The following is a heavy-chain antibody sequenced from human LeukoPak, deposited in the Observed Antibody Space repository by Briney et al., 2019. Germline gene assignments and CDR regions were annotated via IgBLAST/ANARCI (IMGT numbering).Heavy chain of an antibody. D-gene: IGHD6-19*01. CDR2: FIWNRGSI. CDR1: GFTLCDYA. J-gene: IGHJ3*02. V-gene: IGHV3-9*03. Sequence: GGSLRLSCAAWGFTLCDYAMHGLRQAPGKGLEGGSGFIWNRGSIGYEDSVRGCFHISRDNANNYMYLQIKSLSAEEMALYYSANGGSSGWYNYAFDIWGQGTLVTVSS. CDR3: ANGGSSGWYNYAFDI.